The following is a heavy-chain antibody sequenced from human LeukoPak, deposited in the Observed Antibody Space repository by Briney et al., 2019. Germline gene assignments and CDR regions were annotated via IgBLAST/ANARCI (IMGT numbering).Heavy chain of an antibody. J-gene: IGHJ4*02. CDR2: INYSGST. Sequence: SETLSLTCAVYGGSFSGYYWSWIRQPPGKGLEWIGEINYSGSTNYNPSLKSRVTISVDTSKNQFSLKLSSVTAADTAVYYCARDGTVVRGVFNYWGQGTLVTVSS. CDR1: GGSFSGYY. CDR3: ARDGTVVRGVFNY. D-gene: IGHD3-10*01. V-gene: IGHV4-34*01.